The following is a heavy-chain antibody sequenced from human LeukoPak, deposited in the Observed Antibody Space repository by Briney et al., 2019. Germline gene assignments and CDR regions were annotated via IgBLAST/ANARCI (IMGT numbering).Heavy chain of an antibody. CDR1: GFTFSSYW. CDR3: ARAGLTMVNYYYGMDV. D-gene: IGHD3-10*01. Sequence: GGSLRLSCAASGFTFSSYWMSWVHHAPGKGLEWVANIKQDGSEKYYVDSVKGRFTISRDNAKNSLYLQMNSLRAEDTAVYYCARAGLTMVNYYYGMDVWGQGTTVTVSS. V-gene: IGHV3-7*01. CDR2: IKQDGSEK. J-gene: IGHJ6*02.